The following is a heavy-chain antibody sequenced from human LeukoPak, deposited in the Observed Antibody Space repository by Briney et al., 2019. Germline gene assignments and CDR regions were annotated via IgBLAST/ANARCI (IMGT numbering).Heavy chain of an antibody. CDR1: GYSFTSYW. CDR3: ARPVAAAAGLFDY. J-gene: IGHJ4*02. CDR2: IYPGDSDT. D-gene: IGHD6-13*01. V-gene: IGHV5-51*01. Sequence: RGESLKISCKGSGYSFTSYWIGWVRQMPGKGLEWMGIIYPGDSDTRYSPSFQGQVTISADKSISTAYLQWSSLKASDTAMYYCARPVAAAAGLFDYWGQGTLVTVSS.